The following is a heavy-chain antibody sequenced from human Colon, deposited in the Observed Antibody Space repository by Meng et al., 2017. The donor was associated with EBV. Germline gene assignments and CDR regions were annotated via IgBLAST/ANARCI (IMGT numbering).Heavy chain of an antibody. D-gene: IGHD3-10*01. CDR3: ARVSGRSFDP. J-gene: IGHJ5*02. CDR1: GDSVATGRYY. V-gene: IGHV4-61*01. CDR2: IYYIGGT. Sequence: QLHLQEPGPGLGKPSAPLSLTCTVSGDSVATGRYYWSWIRQPPGKGLEWIAYIYYIGGTNYNPSLKSRLTISLDTSKNQFSLSLRSVTAADTAVYYCARVSGRSFDPWGQGTLVTVSS.